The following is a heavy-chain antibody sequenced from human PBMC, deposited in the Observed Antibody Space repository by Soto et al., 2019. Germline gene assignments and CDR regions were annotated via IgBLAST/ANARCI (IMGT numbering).Heavy chain of an antibody. CDR3: AKDPKCCTIGSHFLDNWFDS. CDR1: GFTFSNYG. V-gene: IGHV3-30*18. CDR2: IPYDGSHQ. Sequence: GGSLRLSCAASGFTFSNYGMHWVRQTPGKGLEWVAVIPYDGSHQFYTDSVKGRFTISRDNSKNTLYLQMNSLKTDDTAMYYCAKDPKCCTIGSHFLDNWFDSWGQGTLVTVSS. J-gene: IGHJ5*01. D-gene: IGHD2-8*01.